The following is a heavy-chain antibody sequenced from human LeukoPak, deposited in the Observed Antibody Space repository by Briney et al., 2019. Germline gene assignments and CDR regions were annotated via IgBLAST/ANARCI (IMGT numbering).Heavy chain of an antibody. CDR2: ISSSGSTI. CDR1: GFIFSSYD. CDR3: ARDPVRAFGY. V-gene: IGHV3-48*04. J-gene: IGHJ4*02. Sequence: GGSLRLSCAASGFIFSSYDMHWVRQAPGKGLEWVSYISSSGSTIYYADSVKGRFTISRDDAKNSLYLQMNSLRAEDTAVYYCARDPVRAFGYWGQGTLVTVSS.